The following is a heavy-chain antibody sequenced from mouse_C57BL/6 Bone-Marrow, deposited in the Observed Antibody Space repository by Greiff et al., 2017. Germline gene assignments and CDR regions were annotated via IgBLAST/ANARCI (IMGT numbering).Heavy chain of an antibody. Sequence: QVQLKESGPELVKPGASVKLSCKASGYTFTSYDIHWVKQRPGQGLEWIGWIYPRDGSTKYNEKFKGKATLTVDTSSSTAYMELHSLTSEDSAVYFCARYPVGGYFDVWGTGTTVTVSS. CDR2: IYPRDGST. V-gene: IGHV1-85*01. CDR1: GYTFTSYD. J-gene: IGHJ1*03. D-gene: IGHD1-1*01. CDR3: ARYPVGGYFDV.